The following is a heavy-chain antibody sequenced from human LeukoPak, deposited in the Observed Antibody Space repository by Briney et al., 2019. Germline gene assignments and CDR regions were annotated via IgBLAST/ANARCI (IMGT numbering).Heavy chain of an antibody. V-gene: IGHV4-39*02. D-gene: IGHD3-10*01. CDR1: GGSISSSNYY. CDR3: ATDHYYGSGSYYN. J-gene: IGHJ4*02. CDR2: ISYSGST. Sequence: SETLSLTCSVSGGSISSSNYYWGWIRQPPGKGLEWIESISYSGSTYYNPSLKSRVTISVDTSKSQFSLKLNSVTAADTAVYYCATDHYYGSGSYYNWGQGTLVTVSS.